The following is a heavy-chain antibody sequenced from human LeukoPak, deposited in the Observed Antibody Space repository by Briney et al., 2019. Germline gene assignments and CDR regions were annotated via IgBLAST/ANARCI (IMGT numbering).Heavy chain of an antibody. Sequence: ASLRVSSKASGYTFTTYDINWVRQAPGHGLEWRGWINPNSGGTTYAQNFQARVTMTRDTSISTAYMELSRLRSDDTAVYYCARSDSSGYCYAFDIWGQGTMVTVSS. CDR1: GYTFTTYD. J-gene: IGHJ3*02. D-gene: IGHD3-22*01. V-gene: IGHV1-2*02. CDR3: ARSDSSGYCYAFDI. CDR2: INPNSGGT.